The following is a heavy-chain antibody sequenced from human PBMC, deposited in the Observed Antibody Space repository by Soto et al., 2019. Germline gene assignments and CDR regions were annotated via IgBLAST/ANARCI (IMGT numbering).Heavy chain of an antibody. CDR3: ARHAGPELLLFDY. CDR1: GGSISSSSYY. D-gene: IGHD2-15*01. CDR2: IYYSGST. V-gene: IGHV4-39*01. J-gene: IGHJ4*02. Sequence: SETLSLTCTVSGGSISSSSYYWGWIRQPPGKGLEWIGSIYYSGSTYYNPSLKSRVTISVDASKNQFSLKLSSVTAADTAVYYCARHAGPELLLFDYWGQGTLVTVSS.